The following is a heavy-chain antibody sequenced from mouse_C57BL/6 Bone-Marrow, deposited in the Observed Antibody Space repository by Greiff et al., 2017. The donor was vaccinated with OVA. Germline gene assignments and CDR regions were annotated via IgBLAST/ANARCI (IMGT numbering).Heavy chain of an antibody. D-gene: IGHD2-1*01. CDR3: ASYSSYYWYFDV. CDR1: GFSLTSYG. V-gene: IGHV2-2*01. Sequence: VKLVESGPGLVQPSQSLSITCTVSGFSLTSYGVHWVRQSPGKGLEWLGVIWSGGSTDYNAAFISRLSISKDNSKSQVFFKMNSLQADDTAIYYCASYSSYYWYFDVWGTGTTVTVSS. CDR2: IWSGGST. J-gene: IGHJ1*03.